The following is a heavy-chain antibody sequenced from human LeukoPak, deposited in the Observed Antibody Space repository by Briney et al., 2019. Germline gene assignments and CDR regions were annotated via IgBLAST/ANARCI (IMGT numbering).Heavy chain of an antibody. J-gene: IGHJ4*02. D-gene: IGHD3-10*01. V-gene: IGHV3-23*01. CDR3: AKEARSGPGVFDY. CDR1: GFTLSSYA. CDR2: ISGSGGSA. Sequence: AGGSLRLSCAASGFTLSSYAMSWVRQAPGKGLEWVSAISGSGGSAYYADSVKGRFTTSRDNSKNTLYLQMNSLRAEDTAVYYCAKEARSGPGVFDYWGQGTLVTVSS.